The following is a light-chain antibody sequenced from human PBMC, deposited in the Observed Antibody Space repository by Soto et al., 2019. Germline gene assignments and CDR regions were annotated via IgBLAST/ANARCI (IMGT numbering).Light chain of an antibody. CDR3: QQANSFPLT. J-gene: IGKJ4*01. V-gene: IGKV1-12*01. CDR1: QGSSHW. Sequence: DIQMTQSPITLSPSVGDRITITCGASQGSSHWLAWYQPKPGEAPKXLIYAASSLQSGVPSRFSVSGSGTDLTINICSLKTEDGETYYCQQANSFPLTFVGGTKV. CDR2: AAS.